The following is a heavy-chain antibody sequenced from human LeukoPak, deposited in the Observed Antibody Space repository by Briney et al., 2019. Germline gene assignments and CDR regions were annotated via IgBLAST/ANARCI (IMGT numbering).Heavy chain of an antibody. CDR1: GFTFSSYA. Sequence: GGSLRLSCEASGFTFSSYAMSWVRQAPGKGLVWVSRIISDGSTTDYADSVKGRFTISRDNAKNTLYLQMNSLRDEDTAMYYCTRDRARAGGEILDYWGQGTLVTVSS. V-gene: IGHV3-74*01. D-gene: IGHD3-10*01. CDR2: IISDGSTT. CDR3: TRDRARAGGEILDY. J-gene: IGHJ4*02.